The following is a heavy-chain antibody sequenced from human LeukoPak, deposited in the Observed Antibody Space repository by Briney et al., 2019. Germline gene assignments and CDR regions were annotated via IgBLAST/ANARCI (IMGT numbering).Heavy chain of an antibody. CDR3: AKARPLTYDILTGTQYYFDY. V-gene: IGHV3-23*01. CDR1: GFTFSSYG. J-gene: IGHJ4*02. D-gene: IGHD3-9*01. Sequence: GDLRLSCAASGFTFSSYGMSWVRQAPGKGLEWVSAISGSGGSTYYADSVKGRFTISRDNSKNTLYLQMNSLRAEDTAVYYCAKARPLTYDILTGTQYYFDYWGQGTLVTVSS. CDR2: ISGSGGST.